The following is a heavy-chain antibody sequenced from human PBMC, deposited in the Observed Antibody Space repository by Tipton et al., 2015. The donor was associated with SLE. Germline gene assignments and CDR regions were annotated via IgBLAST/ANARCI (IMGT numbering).Heavy chain of an antibody. V-gene: IGHV4-4*02. J-gene: IGHJ6*02. D-gene: IGHD5-18*01. CDR2: IHHRGST. Sequence: TLSLTCAVSGASITSSDWWSRVRQPPGKGLEYIGEIHHRGSTNYKSSLRGRVTISVDKSKNQFSLKLTSVTAADTAVYYCARWIPLTGTNVWGQGATVTVSS. CDR1: GASITSSDW. CDR3: ARWIPLTGTNV.